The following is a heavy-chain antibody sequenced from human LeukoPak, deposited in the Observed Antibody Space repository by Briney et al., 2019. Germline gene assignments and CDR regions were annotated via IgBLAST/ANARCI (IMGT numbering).Heavy chain of an antibody. CDR2: INPNSGGT. Sequence: ASVKVSCKASGYTFTGYYMHWVRQAPGQGLEWMGWINPNSGGTNYAQKFQGRVTMTRDTSISTAYMELSRLRSDDTAVYYCARGRGYCSGGSCRLYYFDYWGQGTLVTVSS. CDR3: ARGRGYCSGGSCRLYYFDY. J-gene: IGHJ4*02. CDR1: GYTFTGYY. V-gene: IGHV1-2*02. D-gene: IGHD2-15*01.